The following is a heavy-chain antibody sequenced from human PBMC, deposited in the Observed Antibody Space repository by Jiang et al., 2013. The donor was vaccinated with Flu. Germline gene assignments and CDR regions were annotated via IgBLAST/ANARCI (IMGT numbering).Heavy chain of an antibody. CDR3: ARALLVAGEYFQH. D-gene: IGHD6-19*01. V-gene: IGHV5-51*01. J-gene: IGHJ1*01. Sequence: GAEVKKPGESLKISCQASGYSFTDYLIGWVRQMPGKGPEWMGVIDPGDSDARYSPSFKGQVTISADKSINTAYLQWSSLKASDTAIYYCARALLVAGEYFQHWGQGTLVTVSS. CDR2: IDPGDSDA. CDR1: GYSFTDYL.